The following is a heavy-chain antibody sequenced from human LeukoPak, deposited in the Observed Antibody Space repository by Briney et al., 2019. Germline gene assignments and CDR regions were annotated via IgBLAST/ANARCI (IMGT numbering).Heavy chain of an antibody. CDR3: ALARSEYHYGMDV. CDR2: TYYISKWYY. J-gene: IGHJ6*02. Sequence: SQTLSLTCAISGDSVSRISVAWNWIRQSPSRGLEWLGRTYYISKWYYSSAVSLKGPIHITPAPSNNQFSLQLNSVTPEDTAVYYCALARSEYHYGMDVWGQGTLVTVSS. CDR1: GDSVSRISVA. V-gene: IGHV6-1*01.